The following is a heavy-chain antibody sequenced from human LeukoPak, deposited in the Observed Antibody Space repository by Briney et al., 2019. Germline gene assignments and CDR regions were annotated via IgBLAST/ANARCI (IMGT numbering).Heavy chain of an antibody. J-gene: IGHJ5*02. Sequence: SETLTLTCTVSGGSINSYDWSWIRQPPGKGLEWIGYIYYSGSTNYNPSLKSRVTISLDTSKNQFSLKLSSVTAADTAVYYCARRLGYRSGWMYPQRFDLWGQGTLVTVSS. CDR2: IYYSGST. V-gene: IGHV4-59*08. CDR1: GGSINSYD. D-gene: IGHD6-19*01. CDR3: ARRLGYRSGWMYPQRFDL.